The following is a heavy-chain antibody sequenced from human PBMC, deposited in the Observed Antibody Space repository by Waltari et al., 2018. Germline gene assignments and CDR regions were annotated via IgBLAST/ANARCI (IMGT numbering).Heavy chain of an antibody. D-gene: IGHD6-19*01. V-gene: IGHV3-48*04. J-gene: IGHJ4*02. Sequence: EVQLLESGGGLVQPGGSLRLSCAASGFTFSSYSMNWVRQAPGKGLEWVSYISSSSSTIYYADSVKGRFTISRDNAKNSLYLQMNSLRAEDTAVYYCAREVQWLVDYWGQGTLVTVSS. CDR2: ISSSSSTI. CDR1: GFTFSSYS. CDR3: AREVQWLVDY.